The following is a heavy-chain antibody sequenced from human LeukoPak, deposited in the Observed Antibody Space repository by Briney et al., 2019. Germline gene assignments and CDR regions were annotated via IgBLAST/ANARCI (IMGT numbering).Heavy chain of an antibody. CDR2: IYYSGST. Sequence: SQTLSLTCTVSGGSISSGGYYWSWIRQHPGKGLEWIGYIYYSGSTYYNPSLKSRVTISVDTSKNQFSLKLSSVTAADTAVYYCARSVDNGFDPWGQGTLVTVSS. V-gene: IGHV4-31*03. J-gene: IGHJ5*02. D-gene: IGHD5-12*01. CDR1: GGSISSGGYY. CDR3: ARSVDNGFDP.